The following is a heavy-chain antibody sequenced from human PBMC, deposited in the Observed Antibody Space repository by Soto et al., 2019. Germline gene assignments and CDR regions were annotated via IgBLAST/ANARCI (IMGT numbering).Heavy chain of an antibody. J-gene: IGHJ4*02. D-gene: IGHD3-9*01. CDR3: AKLPQYDILTGYLNYFDY. CDR1: GFTFSSYA. V-gene: IGHV3-23*01. Sequence: GGSLRLSCAASGFTFSSYAMSWVRQAPGKGLEWVSAFRGDGTGAHYADSVKGRFTISRDNSKNTLYLHMSSLRAEDTAVFYFAKLPQYDILTGYLNYFDYWGQGTLVTVSS. CDR2: FRGDGTGA.